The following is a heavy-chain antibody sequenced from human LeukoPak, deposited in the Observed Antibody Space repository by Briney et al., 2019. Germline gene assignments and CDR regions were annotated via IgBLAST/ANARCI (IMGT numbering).Heavy chain of an antibody. J-gene: IGHJ4*02. D-gene: IGHD3-22*01. Sequence: SETLSLTCTVSGGSIRSSSYYWGWIRQPPGKGLEWIGSIYYSGSTYYNASLKSRGTISVDTSKNQFSLKLSSVTAADTAVYYCARESRSGYSFDYWGQGTLVTVSS. V-gene: IGHV4-39*07. CDR2: IYYSGST. CDR1: GGSIRSSSYY. CDR3: ARESRSGYSFDY.